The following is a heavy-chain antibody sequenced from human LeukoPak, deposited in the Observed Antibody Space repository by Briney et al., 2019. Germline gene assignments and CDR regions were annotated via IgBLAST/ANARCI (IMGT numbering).Heavy chain of an antibody. Sequence: GGSLRLSCAASGFIFSSYAMSWVRQAPGKGLEWVSAISGSGGSTYYADSVKGRFTISRDNSKNTLYLQMNSLRAEDTAVYYCANPYCSSTSCYKGEVYWGQGTLVTVSS. D-gene: IGHD2-2*02. V-gene: IGHV3-23*01. CDR3: ANPYCSSTSCYKGEVY. CDR1: GFIFSSYA. J-gene: IGHJ4*02. CDR2: ISGSGGST.